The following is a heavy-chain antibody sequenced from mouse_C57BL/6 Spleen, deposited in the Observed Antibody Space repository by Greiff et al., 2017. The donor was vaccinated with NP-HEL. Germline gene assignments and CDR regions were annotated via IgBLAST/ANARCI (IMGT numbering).Heavy chain of an antibody. CDR1: GYTFTDYN. CDR3: ANGYGFDY. CDR2: INPNNGGT. D-gene: IGHD2-2*01. V-gene: IGHV1-22*01. J-gene: IGHJ2*01. Sequence: VQLKESGPELVKMSCKASGYTFTDYNMHWVKQSHGKSLEWIGYINPNNGGTSYNQKFKGKATLTVNKSSSTAYMELRSLTSEDSAVYYCANGYGFDYWGQGTTLTVSS.